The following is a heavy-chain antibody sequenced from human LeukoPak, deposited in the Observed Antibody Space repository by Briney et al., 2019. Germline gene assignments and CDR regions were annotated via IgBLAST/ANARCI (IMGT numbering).Heavy chain of an antibody. Sequence: SETLSLTCTVSGASISSSSYYWGWIRQPPGKGLEWIGSIYYSGSTYYNPSLKSRVTISVDTSKNQFSLKLSSVTAADTAVYYCASILLWYVYDYWGQGTLVTVSS. V-gene: IGHV4-39*07. CDR3: ASILLWYVYDY. CDR2: IYYSGST. CDR1: GASISSSSYY. D-gene: IGHD3-10*01. J-gene: IGHJ4*02.